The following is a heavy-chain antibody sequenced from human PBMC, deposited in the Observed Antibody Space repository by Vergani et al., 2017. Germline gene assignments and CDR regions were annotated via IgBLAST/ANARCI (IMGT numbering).Heavy chain of an antibody. CDR1: GGSFSGYY. CDR2: INHSGST. D-gene: IGHD2-2*02. V-gene: IGHV4-34*01. CDR3: ARALYCSSTSCYRRRRGNWFDP. J-gene: IGHJ5*02. Sequence: QVQLQQWGAGLLKPSETLSLTCAVYGGSFSGYYWSWIRQPPGKGLEWIGEINHSGSTNYNPSLKSRVTISVDTSKNQFSLKLSSVTAADTAVYYCARALYCSSTSCYRRRRGNWFDPWGQGTLVTVSS.